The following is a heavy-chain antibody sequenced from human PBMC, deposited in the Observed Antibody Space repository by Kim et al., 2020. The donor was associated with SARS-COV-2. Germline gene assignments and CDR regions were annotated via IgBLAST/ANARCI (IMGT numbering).Heavy chain of an antibody. CDR3: ARDREVPAAKVDY. CDR2: ISSSSSYI. V-gene: IGHV3-21*01. CDR1: GFTFSSYS. J-gene: IGHJ4*02. Sequence: GGSLRLSCAASGFTFSSYSMNWVRQAPGKGLEWVSSISSSSSYIYYADSVKGRFTISRDNAKNSLYLQMNRLRAEDTAVYYCARDREVPAAKVDYWGQGTLVTVSS. D-gene: IGHD2-2*01.